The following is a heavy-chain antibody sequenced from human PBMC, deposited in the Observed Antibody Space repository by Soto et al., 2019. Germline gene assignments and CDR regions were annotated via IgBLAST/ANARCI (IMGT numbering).Heavy chain of an antibody. CDR1: GFAFRSHA. CDR2: ISSDGATK. D-gene: IGHD6-13*01. Sequence: PXVSLRLSCTASGFAFRSHAMQWVRQAPGKGLEWVAVISSDGATKYVADSLKGRFTISRDNLESTMPLQMNNLRPEDTALYYCARSSVHIAAAGRLDLWGPGTLVTVSS. CDR3: ARSSVHIAAAGRLDL. V-gene: IGHV3-30*14. J-gene: IGHJ5*02.